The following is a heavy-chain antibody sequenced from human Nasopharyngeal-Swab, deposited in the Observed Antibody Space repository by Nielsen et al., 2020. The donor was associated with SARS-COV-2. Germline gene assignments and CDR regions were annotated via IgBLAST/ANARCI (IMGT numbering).Heavy chain of an antibody. CDR2: INHSGST. V-gene: IGHV4-34*01. CDR3: ARVYYDFWSGYYPYGMDV. CDR1: GGSFSGYY. J-gene: IGHJ6*02. Sequence: SETLSLTCAVHGGSFSGYYWSWIRQPPGKGLEWIGEINHSGSTNYNPSLKSRVTISVDTSKNQFSLKLSSVTAADTAVYYCARVYYDFWSGYYPYGMDVWGQGTTVTVSS. D-gene: IGHD3-3*01.